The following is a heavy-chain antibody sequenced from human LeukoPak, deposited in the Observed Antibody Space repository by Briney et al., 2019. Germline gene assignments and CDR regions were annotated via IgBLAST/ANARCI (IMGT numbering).Heavy chain of an antibody. CDR1: GFTFSSYW. D-gene: IGHD2-2*02. CDR3: ARRKEGYCKGTSCYTTDY. V-gene: IGHV3-74*01. Sequence: GGSLRLSCAASGFTFSSYWIHWVRQAPGKGLVWVSRINTDGSTTNYADSVKGRFTISRDNAKNTLYLQMNSLRAEDTAVYYCARRKEGYCKGTSCYTTDYWGQGTLVTVSS. J-gene: IGHJ4*02. CDR2: INTDGSTT.